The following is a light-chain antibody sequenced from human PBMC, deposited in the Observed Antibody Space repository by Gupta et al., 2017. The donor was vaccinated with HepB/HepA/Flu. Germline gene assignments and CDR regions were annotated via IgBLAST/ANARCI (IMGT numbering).Light chain of an antibody. CDR3: ASWEFTLEGAV. Sequence: QSVLTRPPSGSATPGQKVPISCSGGSANIGNHLVNWYQQVPGTSPKLLIYCNDQRPSGVPGRFSGSKSGTSASLAISGLQSEDEAVYYCASWEFTLEGAVFGGGTKLTVL. V-gene: IGLV1-44*01. CDR2: CND. CDR1: SANIGNHL. J-gene: IGLJ2*01.